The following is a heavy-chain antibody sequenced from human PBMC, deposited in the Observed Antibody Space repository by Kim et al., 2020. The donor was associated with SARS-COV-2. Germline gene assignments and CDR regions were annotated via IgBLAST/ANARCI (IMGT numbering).Heavy chain of an antibody. CDR1: GYTSTSYA. D-gene: IGHD5-18*01. Sequence: ASVKVSCKASGYTSTSYAMNWVRQAPGQGLEWMGLINTNTGNPTYAQGFTGRVVFSLVTSVSTAYLQISSLKAEDTAVYYCARCRCSYGPNWFDPWGQGTLVTVSS. J-gene: IGHJ5*02. CDR3: ARCRCSYGPNWFDP. CDR2: INTNTGNP. V-gene: IGHV7-4-1*02.